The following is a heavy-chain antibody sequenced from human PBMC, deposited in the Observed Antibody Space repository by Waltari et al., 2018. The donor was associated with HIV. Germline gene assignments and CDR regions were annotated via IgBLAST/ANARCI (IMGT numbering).Heavy chain of an antibody. J-gene: IGHJ3*02. Sequence: QVQLQESGPGLVKPSETLSLTCTVSGASINTYYWNWIRQPAGQGLEWIGRIYTSGSSNYNPSLKSRVTMSVDASKMQFSLNLSSVTAADTAVYYCARDKPITTFGVAVLGAFDIWGQGTVVSVSS. CDR2: IYTSGSS. CDR1: GASINTYY. D-gene: IGHD3-3*01. CDR3: ARDKPITTFGVAVLGAFDI. V-gene: IGHV4-4*07.